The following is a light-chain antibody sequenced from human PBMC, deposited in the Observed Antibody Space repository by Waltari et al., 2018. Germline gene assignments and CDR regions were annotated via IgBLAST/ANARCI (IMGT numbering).Light chain of an antibody. CDR2: AAS. CDR1: QGISSW. CDR3: HQTNSLPFS. V-gene: IGKV1D-12*01. J-gene: IGKJ4*01. Sequence: DIQMTQSPSSVSASVGDRVTITCRASQGISSWLAWYQQKPGKAPNLLISAASSLQSGVPSRFSGSGSGTYVTLTISSLQPEDFATYYCHQTNSLPFSFGGGTKVEIK.